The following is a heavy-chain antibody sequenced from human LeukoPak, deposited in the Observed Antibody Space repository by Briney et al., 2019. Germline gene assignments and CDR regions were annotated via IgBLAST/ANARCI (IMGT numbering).Heavy chain of an antibody. D-gene: IGHD1-26*01. V-gene: IGHV3-23*01. CDR1: GFTFSSYW. Sequence: GALRLSCAASGFTFSSYWMSWVRQAPGKGLEWVSAISGSGGSTYYADSVKGRFTISRDNSKNTLYLQMNSLGAEDTAVYYCAKGGKWDVTPFDYWGQGTLVTVSS. CDR2: ISGSGGST. CDR3: AKGGKWDVTPFDY. J-gene: IGHJ4*02.